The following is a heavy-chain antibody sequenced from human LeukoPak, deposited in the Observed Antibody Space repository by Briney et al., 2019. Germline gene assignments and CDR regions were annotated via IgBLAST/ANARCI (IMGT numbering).Heavy chain of an antibody. Sequence: SVKVSCKASGYTFTSYTISWVRQAPGQGLEWMGRIIPILGIANYAQKFQGRVTITADKSTSTAYMELSSLRSEDTAVYYCAREAKREVDYWGQGTLVTVSS. D-gene: IGHD1-1*01. CDR1: GYTFTSYT. CDR3: AREAKREVDY. V-gene: IGHV1-69*04. J-gene: IGHJ4*02. CDR2: IIPILGIA.